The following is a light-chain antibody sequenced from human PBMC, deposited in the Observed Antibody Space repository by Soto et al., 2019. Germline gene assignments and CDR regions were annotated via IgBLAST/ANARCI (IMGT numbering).Light chain of an antibody. CDR2: DAS. J-gene: IGKJ1*01. CDR1: QSIRSS. V-gene: IGKV1-5*01. CDR3: QHYDCYSLWT. Sequence: DIQMTQSPSTLSASVGDRVTITCRASQSIRSSLAWYQQRPGKAPNLLIYDASSLGSGVPSRFSGGGSGTEFTLTISCLQPDDFATYYCQHYDCYSLWTFGQGTRVEIK.